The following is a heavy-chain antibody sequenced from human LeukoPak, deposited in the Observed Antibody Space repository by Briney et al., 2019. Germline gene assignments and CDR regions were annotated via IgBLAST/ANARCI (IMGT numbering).Heavy chain of an antibody. CDR2: ISLSGLT. D-gene: IGHD2-15*01. CDR1: GGSISHTNW. V-gene: IGHV4-4*02. CDR3: ARDTPDAFDI. Sequence: SETLSLTCGVSGGSISHTNWGGWVRQPPGQGLEWIGEISLSGLTNYNPSLKSRVTVSLDKSKNHLSLNLTSVTAADTAVYYCARDTPDAFDIWGQGTMVTVSS. J-gene: IGHJ3*02.